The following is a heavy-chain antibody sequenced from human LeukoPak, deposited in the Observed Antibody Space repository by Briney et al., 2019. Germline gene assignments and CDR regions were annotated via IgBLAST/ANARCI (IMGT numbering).Heavy chain of an antibody. CDR1: GRSFSVSY. CDR2: INHSGST. D-gene: IGHD1-1*01. V-gene: IGHV4-34*01. Sequence: SEILSLTCAVYGRSFSVSYWSWIRQPPGKGLEWIGEINHSGSTNYNPSLKSRVTISVDTSKNQFSLKLSSVTAADTAVYYCARGRYPDYWGQGTLVTVSS. CDR3: ARGRYPDY. J-gene: IGHJ4*02.